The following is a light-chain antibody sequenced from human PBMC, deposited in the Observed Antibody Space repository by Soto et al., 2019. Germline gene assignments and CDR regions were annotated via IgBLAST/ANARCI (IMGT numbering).Light chain of an antibody. CDR3: CSYAGSV. V-gene: IGLV2-23*01. CDR2: EGS. Sequence: QSALTQPASVSGSPGQSITISCTGTSSAVGSYNLVSWYQQHPGKAPKLMIYEGSKRPSGVSNRFSGSKSGNTASLTISGLQAEDEADYYCCSYAGSVFGTGTKLTVL. CDR1: SSAVGSYNL. J-gene: IGLJ1*01.